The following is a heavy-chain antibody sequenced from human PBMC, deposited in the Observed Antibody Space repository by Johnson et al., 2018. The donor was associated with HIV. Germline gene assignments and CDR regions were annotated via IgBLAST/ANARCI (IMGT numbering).Heavy chain of an antibody. Sequence: QLVESGGGLIQPGGSLRLSCAASGFTVSSKYMSWVRQAPGKGLEWVSVIYSGGTTYNADSVKGRFTISRDNSKNTLYLQMNSLRADDTAVYYCARGSGGIVGAQDIWGQGTMVTVSS. J-gene: IGHJ3*02. CDR3: ARGSGGIVGAQDI. D-gene: IGHD1-26*01. CDR2: IYSGGTT. CDR1: GFTVSSKY. V-gene: IGHV3-66*03.